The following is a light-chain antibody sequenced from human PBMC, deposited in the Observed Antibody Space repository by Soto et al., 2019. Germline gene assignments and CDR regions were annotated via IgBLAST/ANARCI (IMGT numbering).Light chain of an antibody. CDR2: GAS. CDR3: KQYGFSPLT. CDR1: QSVSNNF. V-gene: IGKV3-20*01. J-gene: IGKJ2*01. Sequence: EIVLTQSPGTLSLSPGERATLSCRASQSVSNNFLAWYQQKPGQAPRLLIYGASSRATGIPDRFSGSGSGTDFTLTISRLEPEDFAVYYCKQYGFSPLTFGQGTKLEIK.